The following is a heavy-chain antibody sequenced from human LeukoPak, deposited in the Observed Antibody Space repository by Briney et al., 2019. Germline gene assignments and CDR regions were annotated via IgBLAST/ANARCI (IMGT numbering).Heavy chain of an antibody. D-gene: IGHD3-22*01. CDR1: GFTFSSYG. J-gene: IGHJ4*02. CDR3: AKEYDYYDSSGYYYPYFDY. CDR2: ISYDGSNK. V-gene: IGHV3-30*18. Sequence: GKSLRLSCAASGFTFSSYGMHWVRQAPGKGLEWVAVISYDGSNKYYADSVKGRFTISRDNSKNTLYLQMNSLRAEDTAVYYCAKEYDYYDSSGYYYPYFDYWGQGTLVTVSS.